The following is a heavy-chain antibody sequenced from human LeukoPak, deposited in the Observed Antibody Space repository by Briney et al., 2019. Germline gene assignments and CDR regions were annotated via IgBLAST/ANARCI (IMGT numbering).Heavy chain of an antibody. Sequence: GSLRLSCAASGFTFSSYSMNWVRQAPGKGLEWVSRTSGSGDVKYYTDSVKGRFTISRTNSKNTLYLQMNSLRAEDTAVYYCAKYRSGGGGYYLGIEHWGQGTLVAVSS. CDR1: GFTFSSYS. CDR3: AKYRSGGGGYYLGIEH. V-gene: IGHV3-23*01. CDR2: TSGSGDVK. D-gene: IGHD2-15*01. J-gene: IGHJ1*01.